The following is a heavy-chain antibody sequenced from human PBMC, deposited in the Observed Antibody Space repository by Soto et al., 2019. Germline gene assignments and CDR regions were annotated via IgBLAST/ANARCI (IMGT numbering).Heavy chain of an antibody. J-gene: IGHJ6*02. CDR1: GFTFSSYG. D-gene: IGHD3-22*01. CDR3: ARDMDYYDSSGPDYYYGMDV. CDR2: IWYDGSNK. V-gene: IGHV3-33*01. Sequence: PGGSLRLSCAASGFTFSSYGMHWVRQAPGKGLEWVAVIWYDGSNKYYADSVKGRFTISRDNSKNTLYLQMNSLRAEDTAVYYCARDMDYYDSSGPDYYYGMDVWGQGTTVTVSS.